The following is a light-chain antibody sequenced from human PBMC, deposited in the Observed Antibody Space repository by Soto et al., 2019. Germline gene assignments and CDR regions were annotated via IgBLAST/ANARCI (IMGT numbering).Light chain of an antibody. CDR2: KAS. CDR3: QHHNSYSEA. Sequence: DIPMPQTPSTLSGSVGDRVTITCRASQTISSWLAWYQQKPGKAPKLLIYKASTLKSGVPSRFSGSGSGTEFTLTIISLQPDDFSTYYCQHHNSYSEAFGQGTKVDI. J-gene: IGKJ1*01. V-gene: IGKV1-5*03. CDR1: QTISSW.